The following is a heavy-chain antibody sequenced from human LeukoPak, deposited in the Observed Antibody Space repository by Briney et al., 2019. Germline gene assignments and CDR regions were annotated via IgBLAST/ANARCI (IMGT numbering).Heavy chain of an antibody. D-gene: IGHD2-15*01. J-gene: IGHJ5*02. Sequence: TAGGSLRLSCAASGFTFSSYSMNWVRQAPGKGLEWVSSISSSSSYIYYADSVKGRFTISRDNAKNSLYLQMNSLRAEDTAVYYCARDVVVAATYNWFDPWGQGTLVTVSS. CDR3: ARDVVVAATYNWFDP. CDR2: ISSSSSYI. CDR1: GFTFSSYS. V-gene: IGHV3-21*01.